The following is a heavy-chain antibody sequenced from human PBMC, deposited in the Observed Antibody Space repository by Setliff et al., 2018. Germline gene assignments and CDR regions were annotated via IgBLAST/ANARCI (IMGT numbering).Heavy chain of an antibody. CDR1: GGTFSSYG. J-gene: IGHJ6*03. CDR3: VREGVDGRSSTGYRYYMDV. D-gene: IGHD6-19*01. V-gene: IGHV1-69*05. Sequence: SVKVSCKASGGTFSSYGISWVRQAPGQGLEWMGGTIPIFGTTDYAQKFQGRVTIITDESTSTAFMQLSSLRSEDTAVYYCVREGVDGRSSTGYRYYMDVWGKGTTVTVSS. CDR2: TIPIFGTT.